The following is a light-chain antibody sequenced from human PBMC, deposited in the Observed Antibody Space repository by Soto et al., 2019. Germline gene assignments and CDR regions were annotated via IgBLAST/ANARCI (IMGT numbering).Light chain of an antibody. V-gene: IGKV1-27*01. Sequence: DIQMTQSPSSLSASVGDRITITCRASQDISNYLAWYQQKPGKVPKVLIYAVSTLQTGVQSRFSGSGSGTVVTLTINSLHPEDVATYYCQNYKSAPNTFGRGTRLEIK. J-gene: IGKJ2*01. CDR1: QDISNY. CDR3: QNYKSAPNT. CDR2: AVS.